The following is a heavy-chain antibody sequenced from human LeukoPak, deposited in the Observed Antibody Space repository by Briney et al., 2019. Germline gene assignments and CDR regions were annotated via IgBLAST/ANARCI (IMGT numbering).Heavy chain of an antibody. CDR1: GFTFSSYA. V-gene: IGHV3-23*01. CDR2: ISSSGGTT. Sequence: PGGSLRLSCAASGFTFSSYAMSWVRQAPGKGLEWVSSISSSGGTTYYADSVKGRFTISRDYSKNTLYLQMNSLRAEDTAVYYCARWEYGSGSPGDYWGQGTLVTVSS. CDR3: ARWEYGSGSPGDY. D-gene: IGHD3-10*01. J-gene: IGHJ4*02.